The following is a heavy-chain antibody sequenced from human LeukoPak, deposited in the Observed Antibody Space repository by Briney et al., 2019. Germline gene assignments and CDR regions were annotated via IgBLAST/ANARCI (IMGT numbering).Heavy chain of an antibody. V-gene: IGHV4-4*07. Sequence: SETLSLTCTVSGGSITSDFWSWIRQPAGKGLEWIGRISTSGNTNYNSSLKSRLTMSIDTSKNQFSLRLSSVTAADTAVYYCAREDPLVAARGLDHWGQGTLVTVSS. CDR1: GGSITSDF. J-gene: IGHJ4*02. D-gene: IGHD2-15*01. CDR2: ISTSGNT. CDR3: AREDPLVAARGLDH.